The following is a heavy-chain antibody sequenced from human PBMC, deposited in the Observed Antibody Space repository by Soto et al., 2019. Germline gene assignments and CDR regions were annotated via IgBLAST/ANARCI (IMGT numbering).Heavy chain of an antibody. V-gene: IGHV3-30-3*01. CDR1: GFTFSSYA. D-gene: IGHD6-13*01. Sequence: QVQLVESGGGVVQPGRSLRLSCAASGFTFSSYAMHWVRQAPGKGLEWVAVISYDGSNKYYADSVKGRFTISRDNSKNTLYLQMNHLRAEDTAVYYCASSIAAAGPGDYWGQGTLVTVSS. CDR2: ISYDGSNK. J-gene: IGHJ4*02. CDR3: ASSIAAAGPGDY.